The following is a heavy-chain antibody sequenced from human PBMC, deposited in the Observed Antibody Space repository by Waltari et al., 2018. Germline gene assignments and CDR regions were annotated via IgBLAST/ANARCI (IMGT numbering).Heavy chain of an antibody. CDR2: INSDGSNT. D-gene: IGHD6-13*01. Sequence: EVQLVESGGNLVQPGGSLRLSCAASGFTFTSHWMHWVRQAPGKGLVCVSRINSDGSNTRYAYSGKGRFTISRDNAKNTLYLEMNSLRAEDTAVYFCAGGPQSGASSAWYGWFDPWGQGTLVTVSS. V-gene: IGHV3-74*01. J-gene: IGHJ5*02. CDR1: GFTFTSHW. CDR3: AGGPQSGASSAWYGWFDP.